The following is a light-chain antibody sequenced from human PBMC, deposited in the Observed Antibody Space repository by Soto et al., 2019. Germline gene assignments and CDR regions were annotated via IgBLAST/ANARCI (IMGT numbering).Light chain of an antibody. CDR3: QQYGSSPGLFT. CDR1: QSVTSNY. CDR2: GAS. Sequence: EIVLTQSPGTLSLSPGERATLSCGASQSVTSNYLAWYQQKPGQAPRLLIFGASIRVTGIPDRFSGSGSGTDFTLAISRLEPEDFAVYFCQQYGSSPGLFTFGPGSKVDFK. V-gene: IGKV3-20*01. J-gene: IGKJ3*01.